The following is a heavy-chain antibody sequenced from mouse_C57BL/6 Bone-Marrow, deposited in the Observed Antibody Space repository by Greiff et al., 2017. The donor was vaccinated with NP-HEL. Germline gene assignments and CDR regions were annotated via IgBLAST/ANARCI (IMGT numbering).Heavy chain of an antibody. CDR3: ARPSNFYFDY. CDR2: ISSGSSTI. D-gene: IGHD4-1*01. Sequence: VQLKESGGGLVKPGGSLKLSCAASGFTFSDYGMHWVRQAPEKGLEWVAYISSGSSTIYYADTVKGRFTISRDNAKNTLFLQMTSLRSEDTAMYYCARPSNFYFDYWGQGTTLTVSS. CDR1: GFTFSDYG. V-gene: IGHV5-17*01. J-gene: IGHJ2*01.